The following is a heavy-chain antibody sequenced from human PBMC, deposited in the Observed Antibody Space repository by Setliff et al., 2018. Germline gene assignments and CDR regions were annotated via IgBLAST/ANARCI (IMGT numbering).Heavy chain of an antibody. J-gene: IGHJ6*03. CDR2: FDPEDGET. Sequence: VASVKVSCKVSGYTLTELSMHWVRQAPGKGLEWMGGFDPEDGETIYAQKFQGRVTMTEDTSTDTAYMELSSLRSEDSAVYYCARAPLPTVTTSFLYYYCYMDVWGKGTKVTVSS. D-gene: IGHD4-4*01. CDR1: GYTLTELS. V-gene: IGHV1-24*01. CDR3: ARAPLPTVTTSFLYYYCYMDV.